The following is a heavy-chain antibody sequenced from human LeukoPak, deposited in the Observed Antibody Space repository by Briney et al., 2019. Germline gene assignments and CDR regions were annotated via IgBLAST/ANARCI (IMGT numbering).Heavy chain of an antibody. CDR2: ISSSSTI. J-gene: IGHJ3*02. Sequence: PGGSLRLSCAASGFTFSSYSMNWVRQAPGKGLEWVSYISSSSTIYYADSVKGRFTISRDNAKNSLYLQMNSLRAEDTAVYYCARELHDAFDIWGQGTMVTVSS. CDR1: GFTFSSYS. CDR3: ARELHDAFDI. V-gene: IGHV3-48*01.